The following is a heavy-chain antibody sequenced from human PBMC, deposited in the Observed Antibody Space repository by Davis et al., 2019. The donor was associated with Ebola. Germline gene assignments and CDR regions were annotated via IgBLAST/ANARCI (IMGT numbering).Heavy chain of an antibody. J-gene: IGHJ4*02. Sequence: AASVTVSCKTSGYPFTSSGVTWVRQAPGQGLQWMGWISPHNGNTKYAEKFQGRVTMTTDTSTSTAYMELRSLGSDDTAIYYCARDSFCTYGVCNDRDFDYWGQGTLVTVSS. CDR3: ARDSFCTYGVCNDRDFDY. CDR1: GYPFTSSG. CDR2: ISPHNGNT. D-gene: IGHD2-8*01. V-gene: IGHV1-18*04.